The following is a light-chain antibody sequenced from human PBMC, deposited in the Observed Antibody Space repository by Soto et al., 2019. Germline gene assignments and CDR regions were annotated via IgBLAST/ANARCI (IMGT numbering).Light chain of an antibody. J-gene: IGKJ2*01. CDR3: QQYYNWPPYT. V-gene: IGKV3-20*01. CDR1: QSVGSTY. CDR2: EAS. Sequence: EILLTQSPGTLSLSPGERATLSCRTSQSVGSTYLAWYQQKPGQAPRLLIYEASRRATGIPDRFSGSGSGTDFTLTISRLEPEDFAVYYCQQYYNWPPYTFGQGTKLEIK.